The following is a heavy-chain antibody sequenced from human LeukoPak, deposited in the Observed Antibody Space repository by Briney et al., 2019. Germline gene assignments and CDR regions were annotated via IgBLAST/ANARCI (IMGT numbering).Heavy chain of an antibody. CDR1: GFTFSSYW. CDR2: IKQDGSEK. D-gene: IGHD2-2*01. CDR3: ARGLGYCSSTSCYFDY. V-gene: IGHV3-7*01. J-gene: IGHJ4*02. Sequence: GGSLGLSCAASGFTFSSYWMSWVRQAPGKGLEWVANIKQDGSEKYYVDSVKGRFTISRDNAKNSLYLQMNSLRAEDTAVYYCARGLGYCSSTSCYFDYWGQGTLVTVSS.